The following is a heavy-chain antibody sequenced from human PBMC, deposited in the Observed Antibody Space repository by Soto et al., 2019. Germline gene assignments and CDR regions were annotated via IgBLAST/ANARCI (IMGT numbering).Heavy chain of an antibody. CDR3: AREQSGLTGY. V-gene: IGHV4-61*01. J-gene: IGHJ4*02. D-gene: IGHD3-3*01. CDR1: GGSVSSGSYY. Sequence: QVQLQESGPGLVKPSETLSLTCTVSGGSVSSGSYYWSWIRQPPGKGLEWIGYIYYSGSTNYNPSLKSRVTISVDTSKNQFSLKLSSVTAADTAVYYCAREQSGLTGYWGQGTLVTVSS. CDR2: IYYSGST.